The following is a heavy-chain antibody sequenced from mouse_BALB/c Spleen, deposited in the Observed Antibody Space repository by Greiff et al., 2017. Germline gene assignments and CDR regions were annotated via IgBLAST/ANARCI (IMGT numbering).Heavy chain of an antibody. CDR3: ARGYYDYDEFAY. V-gene: IGHV1S56*01. CDR2: IYPGNVNT. Sequence: VQLQQSGPELVKPGASVRISCKASGYTFTSYYIHWVKQRPGQGLEWIGWIYPGNVNTKYNEKFKGKATLTADKSSSTAYMQLSSLTSEDSAVYFCARGYYDYDEFAYWGQGTLVTVSA. J-gene: IGHJ3*01. D-gene: IGHD2-4*01. CDR1: GYTFTSYY.